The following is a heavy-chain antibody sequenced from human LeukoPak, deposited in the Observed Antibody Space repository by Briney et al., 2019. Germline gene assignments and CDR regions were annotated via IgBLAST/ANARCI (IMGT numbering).Heavy chain of an antibody. CDR2: ISYDGSNK. CDR3: ARASWELADAFDI. CDR1: GFTFSSYG. Sequence: PGGSLRLSCAASGFTFSSYGMHWVRQAPGKGLEWVAVISYDGSNKYYADSVKGRFTISRDNSKNTLYLQMNSLRAEDTAVYYCARASWELADAFDIWGQGTMVTVSS. V-gene: IGHV3-30*12. D-gene: IGHD1-26*01. J-gene: IGHJ3*02.